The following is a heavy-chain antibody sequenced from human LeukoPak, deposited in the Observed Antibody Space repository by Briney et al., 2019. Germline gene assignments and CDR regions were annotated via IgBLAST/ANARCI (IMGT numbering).Heavy chain of an antibody. CDR3: ARDAPQWRNAFDF. CDR1: GYTFTSCG. D-gene: IGHD6-19*01. J-gene: IGHJ3*01. Sequence: ASVKVSCKASGYTFTSCGICWVRQARGQGLEWMGWVSAYNGDTNYAQKFQGRVTMTIDTSTSTAYMELRSLSSDDTAVYYCARDAPQWRNAFDFWGQGTMVTVSS. CDR2: VSAYNGDT. V-gene: IGHV1-18*01.